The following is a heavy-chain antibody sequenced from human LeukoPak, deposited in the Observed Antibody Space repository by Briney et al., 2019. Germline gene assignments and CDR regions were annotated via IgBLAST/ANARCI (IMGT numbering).Heavy chain of an antibody. J-gene: IGHJ4*02. CDR3: ARGVEPLAANTLAY. Sequence: GGSLRLSCAASGFTVITNDMTWVRQAPGKGLGWVSVLYSDGNTKYADSVQGRFTISRDNSKNTLYLEMNSLSPDDTAVYYCARGVEPLAANTLAYWGQGTLATVSS. D-gene: IGHD1-14*01. CDR1: GFTVITND. V-gene: IGHV3-53*01. CDR2: LYSDGNT.